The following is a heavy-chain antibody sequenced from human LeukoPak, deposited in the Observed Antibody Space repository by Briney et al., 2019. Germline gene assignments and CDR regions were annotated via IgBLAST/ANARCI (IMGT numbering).Heavy chain of an antibody. Sequence: GSLRLSCAASGFTFSSYGMHWVRQPPGKGLEWIGEINDSGRTNSNPSLKSRVTISVDTSKNQFSLNLDSVTAADTAVYYCARHAVGGRKAFDYWGQGTLVTVTS. CDR1: GFTFSSYG. CDR3: ARHAVGGRKAFDY. J-gene: IGHJ4*02. V-gene: IGHV4-34*01. D-gene: IGHD6-19*01. CDR2: INDSGRT.